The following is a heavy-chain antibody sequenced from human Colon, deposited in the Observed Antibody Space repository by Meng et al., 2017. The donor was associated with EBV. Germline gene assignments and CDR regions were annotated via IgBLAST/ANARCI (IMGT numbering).Heavy chain of an antibody. V-gene: IGHV4-39*07. CDR1: GDSISGSGDY. CDR3: ARDGPLL. J-gene: IGHJ4*02. Sequence: QLQLQEPGPGRVRPPETRSLTCSVSGDSISGSGDYWGWVRQPPGKGLEWIGNIYYTGSTYYNPSLKSRVTISVDTSKNQFSLKVTSMTAADTAVYYCARDGPLLWGPGTLVTVSS. CDR2: IYYTGST.